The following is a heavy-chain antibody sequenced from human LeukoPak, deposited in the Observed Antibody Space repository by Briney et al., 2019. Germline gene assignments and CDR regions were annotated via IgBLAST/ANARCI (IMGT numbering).Heavy chain of an antibody. J-gene: IGHJ4*02. CDR1: GFTFSSYW. Sequence: GGSLRLSCAASGFTFSSYWMSWVRQAPGKGLEWVANIKQAGSEKYYVDSVKGRFTISRDNAENSLYLQMNSLRAEDTAVYYCAKALVRGVTAPDYWGQGTLVTVSS. CDR3: AKALVRGVTAPDY. CDR2: IKQAGSEK. V-gene: IGHV3-7*05. D-gene: IGHD3-10*01.